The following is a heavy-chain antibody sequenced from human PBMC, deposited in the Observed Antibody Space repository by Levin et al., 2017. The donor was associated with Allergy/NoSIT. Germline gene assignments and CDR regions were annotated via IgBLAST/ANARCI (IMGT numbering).Heavy chain of an antibody. CDR1: GYSFASYW. CDR2: IYPDDSDT. CDR3: ATRLYTSSSENFQH. V-gene: IGHV5-51*01. Sequence: GESLKISCKGSGYSFASYWIGWVRQMPGKGLEWMGIIYPDDSDTRYSPSFRGQVTISADKSIRTAYLQWSSLKASDTAMYYCATRLYTSSSENFQHWGQGTLVTVSS. J-gene: IGHJ1*01. D-gene: IGHD6-6*01.